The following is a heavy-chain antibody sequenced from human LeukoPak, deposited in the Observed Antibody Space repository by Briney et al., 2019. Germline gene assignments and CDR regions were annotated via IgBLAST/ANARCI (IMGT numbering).Heavy chain of an antibody. CDR1: GYSISSGYY. J-gene: IGHJ4*02. CDR2: IYHSGST. D-gene: IGHD6-6*01. V-gene: IGHV4-38-2*01. Sequence: TSETLSLTCAVSGYSISSGYYWGWIRQPPGKGLEWIGSIYHSGSTYYNPSLKSRVTISVDTSKNQFSLKLSSVTAADTAVYYCARQGIEYSSSFWGQGTLVTVSS. CDR3: ARQGIEYSSSF.